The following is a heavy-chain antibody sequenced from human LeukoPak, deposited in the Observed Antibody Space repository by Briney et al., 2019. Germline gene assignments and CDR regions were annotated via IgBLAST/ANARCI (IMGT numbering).Heavy chain of an antibody. CDR1: GFTFSSYW. Sequence: GGSLRLSCAGSGFTFSSYWMTWVRLAPGKGLEWVANIKQDGSEKYYVDSVKGRFTISRDNAKNSLYLQMNSLRAEDTAVYYCVREARESGGFDYWGQGTLVTVSS. D-gene: IGHD5-24*01. V-gene: IGHV3-7*01. CDR3: VREARESGGFDY. CDR2: IKQDGSEK. J-gene: IGHJ4*02.